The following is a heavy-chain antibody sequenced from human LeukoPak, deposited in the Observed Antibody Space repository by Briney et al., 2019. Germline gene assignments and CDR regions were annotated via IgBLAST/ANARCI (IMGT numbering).Heavy chain of an antibody. V-gene: IGHV5-51*01. J-gene: IGHJ4*02. Sequence: GESLKISCKGSGYTFTSYLIGWVRQMPGKGLEWMGIVYTDDSDTTYSPSFQGQVTISADKSISTAYLQWSSLKASDTAMYYCARHGGDCFDYWGQGTLVTVSS. CDR3: ARHGGDCFDY. CDR1: GYTFTSYL. D-gene: IGHD3-16*01. CDR2: VYTDDSDT.